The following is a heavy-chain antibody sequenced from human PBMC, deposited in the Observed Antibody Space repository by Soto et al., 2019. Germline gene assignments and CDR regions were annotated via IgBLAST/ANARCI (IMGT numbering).Heavy chain of an antibody. CDR1: GGSISSSSYC. D-gene: IGHD6-6*01. J-gene: IGHJ4*02. Sequence: SETLSLTCTVSGGSISSSSYCWGWIRQPPGQGLEWIGSIDYSGNTYYNSSLKSRVTISVDTSKTLFSLKLTPVPDADTVVYYCARYSIVGRRDCNEGIDCWGQGTMVTVSS. CDR3: ARYSIVGRRDCNEGIDC. CDR2: IDYSGNT. V-gene: IGHV4-39*01.